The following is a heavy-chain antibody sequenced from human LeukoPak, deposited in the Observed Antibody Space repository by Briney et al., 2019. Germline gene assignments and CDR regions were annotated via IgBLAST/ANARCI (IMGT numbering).Heavy chain of an antibody. J-gene: IGHJ6*02. Sequence: ASVTVSCKASGYTFTSYAMHWVRQAPGQRLEWMGWINAGNGNTKYSQKFQGRVTITRDTSASTAYMELSSLRSEATAVYYCARGRGGVIARYYGMDVWGQGTTVTVSS. CDR3: ARGRGGVIARYYGMDV. V-gene: IGHV1-3*01. CDR1: GYTFTSYA. CDR2: INAGNGNT. D-gene: IGHD3-10*01.